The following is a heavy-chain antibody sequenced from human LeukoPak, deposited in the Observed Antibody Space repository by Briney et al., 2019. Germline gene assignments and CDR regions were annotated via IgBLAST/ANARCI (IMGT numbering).Heavy chain of an antibody. V-gene: IGHV4-4*07. CDR3: AGLYYDFWSGVRSMDV. CDR2: IYTSGST. D-gene: IGHD3-3*01. CDR1: GGSISSYY. Sequence: SETLSLTCTVSGGSISSYYWSWIRQPAGKGLEWIRRIYTSGSTNYNPSLKSRVTMSVDTSKNQFSLKLSSVTAADTAVYYCAGLYYDFWSGVRSMDVWGKGTTVTVSS. J-gene: IGHJ6*03.